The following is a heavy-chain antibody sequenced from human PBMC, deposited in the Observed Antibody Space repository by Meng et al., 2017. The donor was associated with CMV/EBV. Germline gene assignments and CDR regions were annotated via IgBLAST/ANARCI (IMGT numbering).Heavy chain of an antibody. D-gene: IGHD6-6*01. J-gene: IGHJ6*02. Sequence: GESLKISCAASGFTFSSYSMNWVRQAPGKGLEWVSSISSSSYIYYADSVKGRFTISRDNAKNSLYLQMNSLRAEDTAVYYCARDTARLHYYYGMDVWGQGTTVTVSS. CDR3: ARDTARLHYYYGMDV. CDR1: GFTFSSYS. CDR2: ISSSSYI. V-gene: IGHV3-21*01.